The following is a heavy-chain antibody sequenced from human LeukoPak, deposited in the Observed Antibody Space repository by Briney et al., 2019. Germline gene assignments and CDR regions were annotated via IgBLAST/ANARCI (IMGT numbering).Heavy chain of an antibody. CDR3: ARAMSIAARLQTIFDY. D-gene: IGHD6-6*01. CDR1: GGSISSSSYY. Sequence: SETLSLTCPVSGGSISSSSYYWGWIRQPPGKGLEWIGSIYYSGSTYYNPSLKSRVTISVDTSKNQFSLKLSSVTAADTAVYYCARAMSIAARLQTIFDYWGQGTLVTVSS. J-gene: IGHJ4*02. V-gene: IGHV4-39*07. CDR2: IYYSGST.